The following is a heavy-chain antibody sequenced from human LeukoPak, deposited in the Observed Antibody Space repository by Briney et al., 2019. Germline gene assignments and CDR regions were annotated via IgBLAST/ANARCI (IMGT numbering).Heavy chain of an antibody. V-gene: IGHV3-11*01. CDR2: ISSSGSTI. D-gene: IGHD6-19*01. CDR1: GFAVSSNY. Sequence: GGSLRLSCAASGFAVSSNYMSWVRQAPGKGLEWVSYISSSGSTIYYADSVKGRFTISRDNAKNSLYLQMNSLRAEDTAVYYCARDGVRSGWYAHPERVVGYYYYYMDVWGKGTTVTVSS. CDR3: ARDGVRSGWYAHPERVVGYYYYYMDV. J-gene: IGHJ6*03.